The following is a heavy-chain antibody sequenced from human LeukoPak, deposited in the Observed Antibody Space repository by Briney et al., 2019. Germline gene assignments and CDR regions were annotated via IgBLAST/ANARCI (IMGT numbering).Heavy chain of an antibody. Sequence: SVKVSCKASGGTFSSYAISWVRQAPGQGLEWMGRIIPILGIANYAQKFQGRVTITADKSTSTAYMELSSLRSEDTAVYYCARDTWYSSGWYFDYWGQGTLVTVSS. CDR2: IIPILGIA. CDR3: ARDTWYSSGWYFDY. CDR1: GGTFSSYA. J-gene: IGHJ4*02. V-gene: IGHV1-69*04. D-gene: IGHD6-19*01.